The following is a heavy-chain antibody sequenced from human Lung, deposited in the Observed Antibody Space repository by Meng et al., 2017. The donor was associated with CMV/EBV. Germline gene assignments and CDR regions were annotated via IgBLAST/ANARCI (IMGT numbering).Heavy chain of an antibody. CDR3: ARGGVAAAGGLGYYGREG. Sequence: GESLKISCTASGFTFSDYSMHWVRQAPGKGLEWISYIRDTTGTTYYADSVKGRFTISRDNAKSSLLLQMNSLRVEDTAVYYCARGGVAAAGGLGYYGREGWGQGTXVTVYS. CDR2: IRDTTGTT. V-gene: IGHV3-48*04. CDR1: GFTFSDYS. J-gene: IGHJ6*02. D-gene: IGHD6-13*01.